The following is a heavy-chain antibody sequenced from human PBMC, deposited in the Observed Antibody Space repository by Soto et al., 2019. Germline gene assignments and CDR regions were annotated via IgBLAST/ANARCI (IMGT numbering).Heavy chain of an antibody. Sequence: PGGSLRLSCAASGFTFSSYSMNWVRQAPGKGLEWVSSISSSSSYIYYADSVKGRFTISRDNSKNTLYLQMNSLRAEESAVYYCAKDPPSTVTAGRYGMDVWGQGTTVTVSS. D-gene: IGHD4-4*01. V-gene: IGHV3-21*04. CDR3: AKDPPSTVTAGRYGMDV. CDR2: ISSSSSYI. CDR1: GFTFSSYS. J-gene: IGHJ6*01.